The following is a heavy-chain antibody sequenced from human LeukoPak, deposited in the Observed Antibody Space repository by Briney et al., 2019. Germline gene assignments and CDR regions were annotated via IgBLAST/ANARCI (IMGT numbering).Heavy chain of an antibody. Sequence: GGSLRLSCAASGFTFSSSGMNWVRQAPGKGLEWVSYISSATSTICYADSVKGRFTISRDNAKNSLYLQMNSLRAEDTAVYYCAMTCSYYYDSSGRFDYWGQGTLVTVSS. V-gene: IGHV3-48*04. CDR3: AMTCSYYYDSSGRFDY. CDR1: GFTFSSSG. CDR2: ISSATSTI. D-gene: IGHD3-22*01. J-gene: IGHJ4*02.